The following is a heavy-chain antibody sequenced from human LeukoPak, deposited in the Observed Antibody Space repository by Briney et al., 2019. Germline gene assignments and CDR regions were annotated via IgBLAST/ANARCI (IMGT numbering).Heavy chain of an antibody. D-gene: IGHD5-18*01. CDR3: ARERADTAMVTSHYYYYYYMDV. J-gene: IGHJ6*03. V-gene: IGHV4-39*07. CDR1: GGSISSSSYY. CDR2: IYYSGST. Sequence: SSETLSLTCTVSGGSISSSSYYWGWIRQPPGKGLEWIGSIYYSGSTYYNPSLKSRVTISVDTSKNQFSLKLSSVTAADTAVYYCARERADTAMVTSHYYYYYYMDVWGKGTTVTVSS.